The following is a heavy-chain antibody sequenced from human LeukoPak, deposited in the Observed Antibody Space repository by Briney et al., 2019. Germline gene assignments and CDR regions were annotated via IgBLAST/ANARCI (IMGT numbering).Heavy chain of an antibody. J-gene: IGHJ4*02. D-gene: IGHD3-3*01. Sequence: ASVKVSCKASGYTFTGYYMHWVRQAPGQGLGWMGRINPNSGGTNYAQKFQGRVTMTRDTSISTAYMELSRLRSDDTAVYYCARDRGKTIFGVVTQYYFDYWGQGTLVTVSS. V-gene: IGHV1-2*06. CDR2: INPNSGGT. CDR3: ARDRGKTIFGVVTQYYFDY. CDR1: GYTFTGYY.